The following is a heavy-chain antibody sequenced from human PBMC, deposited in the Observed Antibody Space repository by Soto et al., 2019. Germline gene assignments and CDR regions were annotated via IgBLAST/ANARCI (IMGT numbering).Heavy chain of an antibody. CDR1: GFTFDDYA. Sequence: EVQLVESGGGLVQPGRSLRLSCAASGFTFDDYAMHWVRQAPGKGLEWVSGISWNSGSIGYADSVKGRFTISRDNAKNSLYLQMNSLRPEDTVLYYCVKVLMRDYYDGMDVWGQGTTVTVSS. CDR3: VKVLMRDYYDGMDV. CDR2: ISWNSGSI. J-gene: IGHJ6*02. V-gene: IGHV3-9*01.